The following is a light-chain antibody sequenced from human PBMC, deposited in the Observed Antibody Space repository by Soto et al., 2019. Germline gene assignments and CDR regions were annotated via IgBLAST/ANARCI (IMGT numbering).Light chain of an antibody. CDR2: GAS. Sequence: EIVMTQSPATLSVSPGERATLSCRASQSVSSNLAWYQQKPGQAPRLLIYGASTRATGIPARFSGSGSGTEFTLTISSLHSEDFAFYYCQHYNNWPPWTFGQGTKVEIK. CDR1: QSVSSN. CDR3: QHYNNWPPWT. V-gene: IGKV3-15*01. J-gene: IGKJ1*01.